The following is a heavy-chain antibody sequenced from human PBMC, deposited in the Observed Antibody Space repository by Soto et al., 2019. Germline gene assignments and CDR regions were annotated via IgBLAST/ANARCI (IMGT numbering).Heavy chain of an antibody. CDR2: IYYSGST. J-gene: IGHJ4*02. CDR1: GGSISSYY. CDR3: ARDGKPEAFDY. V-gene: IGHV4-59*01. Sequence: SETLSLTCTVSGGSISSYYWSWIRQPPGKGLEWIGYIYYSGSTNYNPSLKSRVTISVDTSKNQFSLKLSSVTAADTAVYYCARDGKPEAFDYWGQGTLVLVSS.